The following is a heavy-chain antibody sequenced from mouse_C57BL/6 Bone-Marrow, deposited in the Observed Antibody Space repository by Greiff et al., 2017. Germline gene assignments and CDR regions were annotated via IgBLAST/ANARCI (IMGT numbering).Heavy chain of an antibody. Sequence: EVQLMESGPGLVKPSQSLSLTCSVTGYSITSGYYWNWIRQFPGNKLEWMGYISYDGSNNYNPSLKNRNSITRDTSKNQFFLKLNSVTTEDTATYYCARDNYGSSYAWFAYWGQGTLVTVSA. CDR3: ARDNYGSSYAWFAY. D-gene: IGHD1-1*01. V-gene: IGHV3-6*01. CDR2: ISYDGSN. CDR1: GYSITSGYY. J-gene: IGHJ3*01.